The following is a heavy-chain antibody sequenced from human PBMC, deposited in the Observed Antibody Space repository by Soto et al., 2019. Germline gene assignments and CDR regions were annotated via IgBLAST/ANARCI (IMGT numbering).Heavy chain of an antibody. CDR2: IYWDDDK. Sequence: GSGPTLVNPTQTLTLTCTFSGFSLSTSGVAVGWIRQPPGKALEWLALIYWDDDKRYSPSMKGRLTITRDTSKNQVVLIMTNMDPEDTATYYCSHRLTPTAFYIWGKGTMVTVSS. J-gene: IGHJ3*02. V-gene: IGHV2-5*02. CDR3: SHRLTPTAFYI. CDR1: GFSLSTSGVA.